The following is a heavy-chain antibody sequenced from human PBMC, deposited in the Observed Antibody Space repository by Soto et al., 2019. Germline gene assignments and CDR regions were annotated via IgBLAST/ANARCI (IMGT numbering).Heavy chain of an antibody. Sequence: ASVKVSCKTSGYTFSAYYVHWARRAPGRGFQWLGWINPSNEITTFSEFFQGRITMTRDTSTKTVHMELNMLTSDDPAVYYCRRGGWGDSPIDYWGQGTQVTVSS. CDR3: RRGGWGDSPIDY. J-gene: IGHJ4*02. V-gene: IGHV1-2*02. CDR1: GYTFSAYY. CDR2: INPSNEIT. D-gene: IGHD1-26*01.